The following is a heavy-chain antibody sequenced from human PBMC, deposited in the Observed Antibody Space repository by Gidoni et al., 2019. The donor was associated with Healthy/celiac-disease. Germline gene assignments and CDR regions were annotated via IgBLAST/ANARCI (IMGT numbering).Heavy chain of an antibody. Sequence: EVQLVESGGVVVQPGGSLRLSCAASGFTFDDYTMHWVRQAPGKGLEWVSLISWDGGSTYYADSVKGRFTISRDNSKNSLYLQMNSLRTEDTALYYCAKDISERIAGGYFDYWGQGTLVTVSS. V-gene: IGHV3-43*01. J-gene: IGHJ4*02. CDR2: ISWDGGST. CDR1: GFTFDDYT. D-gene: IGHD6-13*01. CDR3: AKDISERIAGGYFDY.